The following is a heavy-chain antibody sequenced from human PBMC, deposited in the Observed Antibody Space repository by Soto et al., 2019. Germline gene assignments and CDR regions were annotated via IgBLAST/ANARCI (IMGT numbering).Heavy chain of an antibody. D-gene: IGHD3-16*01. J-gene: IGHJ5*01. CDR3: ARDRWGSHSFDS. CDR2: IIPVFGTA. Sequence: QVQLVQSGAEVKKPGSSVKVSCKASGGVFRNYAIHWVRQAPGQGLEWMGGIIPVFGTADYPQKFQGRVTITAEESTTTAYMELTSLKTEDTAVYFCARDRWGSHSFDSWGQGTLVTVAS. CDR1: GGVFRNYA. V-gene: IGHV1-69*01.